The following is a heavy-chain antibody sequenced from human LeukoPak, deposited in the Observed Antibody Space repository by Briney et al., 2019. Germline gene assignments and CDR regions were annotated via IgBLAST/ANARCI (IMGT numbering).Heavy chain of an antibody. CDR1: GYSFSNNW. D-gene: IGHD3-10*01. J-gene: IGHJ2*01. CDR2: IDPRDSYV. Sequence: GESLRISCQGSGYSFSNNWISWVRQMPGKGLEWMGRIDPRDSYVTYSPSFQGHVTISVDKSITTAYLQWSTLKASDTATYYCARHFNQYHDSGSYYSNYWCFDHWGRGTLVTVSS. CDR3: ARHFNQYHDSGSYYSNYWCFDH. V-gene: IGHV5-10-1*01.